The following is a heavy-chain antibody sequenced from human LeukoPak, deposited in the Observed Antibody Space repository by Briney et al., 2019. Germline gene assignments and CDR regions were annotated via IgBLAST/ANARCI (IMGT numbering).Heavy chain of an antibody. D-gene: IGHD1-26*01. CDR2: IYYSGST. Sequence: PSETLSLTCTVSGGSISSSSYYWGWIRQPPGKGLEWIGSIYYSGSTYYNPSLKSRVTISVDTSKNQFSLKLSSVTAADTAVYYCAREWPIVGAGFDYWGQGTLVTVSS. J-gene: IGHJ4*02. CDR1: GGSISSSSYY. V-gene: IGHV4-39*07. CDR3: AREWPIVGAGFDY.